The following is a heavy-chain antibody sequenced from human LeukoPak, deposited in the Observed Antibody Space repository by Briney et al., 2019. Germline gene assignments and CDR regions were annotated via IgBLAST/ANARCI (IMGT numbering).Heavy chain of an antibody. Sequence: ASVKVSCTASGYTFTGYYMHWVRQAPGQGLEWMGRINPNSGGTNYAQKFQGRVTMTRDTSISTAYMELSRLRSDDTAVYYCARDLQLEREQSDYWGQGTLVTVSS. CDR3: ARDLQLEREQSDY. V-gene: IGHV1-2*06. J-gene: IGHJ4*02. CDR2: INPNSGGT. CDR1: GYTFTGYY. D-gene: IGHD1-1*01.